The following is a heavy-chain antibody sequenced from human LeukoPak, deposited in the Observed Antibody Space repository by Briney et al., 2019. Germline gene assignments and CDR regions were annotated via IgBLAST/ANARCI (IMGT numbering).Heavy chain of an antibody. Sequence: ASVRVSCKASGYAYNIYEINSVRQATGQGLEGMGGINPDSGNTGFAQKFHVRVTITRNISITTAYMKLSSLRFEDTAVYYCAVHLPGDYLDRWGQGTLVTVSS. CDR3: AVHLPGDYLDR. V-gene: IGHV1-8*01. CDR1: GYAYNIYE. CDR2: INPDSGNT. J-gene: IGHJ4*02.